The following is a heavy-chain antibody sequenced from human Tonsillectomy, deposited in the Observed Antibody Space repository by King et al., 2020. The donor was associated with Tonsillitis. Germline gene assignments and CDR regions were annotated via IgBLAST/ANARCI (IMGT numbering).Heavy chain of an antibody. D-gene: IGHD6-13*01. CDR1: GFSLSTSGVG. Sequence: TLKESGPTLVKPTQTLTLTCTFSGFSLSTSGVGVGWIRQPPGKALEWLALIYWNDDERYSPSLKSRVTITKDTSKNKVVLTMTNMDPVDTATYYCAHTFSFSSSCLCFDYWGQGTLVTVSS. J-gene: IGHJ4*02. CDR3: AHTFSFSSSCLCFDY. CDR2: IYWNDDE. V-gene: IGHV2-5*01.